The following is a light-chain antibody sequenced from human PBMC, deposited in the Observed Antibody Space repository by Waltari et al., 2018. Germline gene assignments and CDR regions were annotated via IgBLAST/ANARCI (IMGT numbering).Light chain of an antibody. CDR1: SSNVGAGYD. CDR2: GNS. J-gene: IGLJ2*01. V-gene: IGLV1-40*01. CDR3: QSYDSSLSSSVV. Sequence: QSVLTQPPSVSGAPGQRVTISCTGSSSNVGAGYDVHWYQQLPGTAPKLLIYGNSNRPSGVPDRCSGSKSGTSASLAITGLQAEDEADYYCQSYDSSLSSSVVFGGGTKLTVL.